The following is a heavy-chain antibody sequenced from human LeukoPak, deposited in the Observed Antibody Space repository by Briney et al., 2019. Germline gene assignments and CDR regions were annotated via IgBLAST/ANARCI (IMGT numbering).Heavy chain of an antibody. D-gene: IGHD3-22*01. Sequence: GESLRLSCAASGFTFSDYYMSWIRQAPGKGLEWVSYISSSGSTIYYADSVKGRFTISRDNAKNSLYLQMNSLRAEDTAVYYCARDYDSSHWYFDLWGRGTLVTVSS. J-gene: IGHJ2*01. CDR1: GFTFSDYY. V-gene: IGHV3-11*04. CDR2: ISSSGSTI. CDR3: ARDYDSSHWYFDL.